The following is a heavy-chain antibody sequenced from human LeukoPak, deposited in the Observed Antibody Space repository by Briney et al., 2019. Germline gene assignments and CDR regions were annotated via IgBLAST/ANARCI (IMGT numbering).Heavy chain of an antibody. J-gene: IGHJ5*02. CDR3: ARENYYGSGSYYH. Sequence: SETLSHTCTVSGGSISSYYWSWIRQPPGKGLEWIGYIYYSGSTNYNPSLKSRVTISVDTSKNQFSLKLSSVTAADTAVYYCARENYYGSGSYYHWGQGTLVTVSS. CDR2: IYYSGST. V-gene: IGHV4-59*01. CDR1: GGSISSYY. D-gene: IGHD3-10*01.